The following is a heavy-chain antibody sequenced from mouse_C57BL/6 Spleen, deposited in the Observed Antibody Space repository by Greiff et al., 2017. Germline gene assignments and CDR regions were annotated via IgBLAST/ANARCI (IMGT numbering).Heavy chain of an antibody. CDR1: GFTFSSYG. V-gene: IGHV5-6*01. CDR3: AREGWDGSSYSDWFAY. D-gene: IGHD1-1*01. Sequence: DVHLVESGGDLVKPGGSLKLSCAASGFTFSSYGMSWVRQTPDKRLEWVATISSGGSYTYYPDSVKGRFTISRANAKNTPYLQLSSLKSEGTAMYYCAREGWDGSSYSDWFAYWGQGTLVTVSA. J-gene: IGHJ3*01. CDR2: ISSGGSYT.